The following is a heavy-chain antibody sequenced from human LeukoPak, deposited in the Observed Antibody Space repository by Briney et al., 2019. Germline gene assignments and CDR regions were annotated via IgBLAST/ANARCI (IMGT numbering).Heavy chain of an antibody. J-gene: IGHJ4*02. CDR2: ISGSGGST. Sequence: PGGSLRLSCAASGFTFSSYATSWVRQAPGKGLEWVSAISGSGGSTYYADSVKGRFTISRDNSKNTLYLQMNSLRAEDTAVYYCAKDPSIAVAGLFDYWGQGTLVTVSS. V-gene: IGHV3-23*01. D-gene: IGHD6-19*01. CDR1: GFTFSSYA. CDR3: AKDPSIAVAGLFDY.